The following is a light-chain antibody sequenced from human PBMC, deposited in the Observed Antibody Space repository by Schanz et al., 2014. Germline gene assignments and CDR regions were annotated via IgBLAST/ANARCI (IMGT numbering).Light chain of an antibody. CDR3: GTWDSGLNAGV. V-gene: IGLV1-47*01. CDR1: SSNIGSNY. Sequence: QSVLTQPPSASGTPGQRVTISCSGSSSNIGSNYVYWYQQLPGTAPKLLMYTNNQRPSGVPDRFSGSKSGTSATLDITGLQTADEADYYCGTWDSGLNAGVFGGGTKLTVL. J-gene: IGLJ3*02. CDR2: TNN.